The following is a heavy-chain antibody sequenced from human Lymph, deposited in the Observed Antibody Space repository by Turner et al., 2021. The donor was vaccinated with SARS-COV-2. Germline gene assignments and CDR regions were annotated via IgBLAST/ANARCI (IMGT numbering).Heavy chain of an antibody. D-gene: IGHD1-26*01. CDR2: IWYDGSNK. Sequence: QVQLVESGGGVVQPRRSLTLSCAASGFTFSSHGMHWVRQAPGKGLEWVAVIWYDGSNKYHADSVKGRFTISRDNSKNTLYLQMNSLRAEDTAVYYCAREGVVGATSGLDYWGQGTMVTVSS. CDR3: AREGVVGATSGLDY. CDR1: GFTFSSHG. V-gene: IGHV3-33*01. J-gene: IGHJ4*02.